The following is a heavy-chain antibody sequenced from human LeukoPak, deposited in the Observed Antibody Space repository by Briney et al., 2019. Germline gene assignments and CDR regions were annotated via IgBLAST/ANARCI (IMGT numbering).Heavy chain of an antibody. D-gene: IGHD5-24*01. V-gene: IGHV3-21*01. CDR1: GFTFSSYS. CDR2: ISSSISYI. J-gene: IGHJ3*02. Sequence: PGGSLRLSCAASGFTFSSYSMNWVREAPGKGLEWVSCISSSISYIYYADSVKGRFTISRDNAKNSLYLQMNSLRAEDTAVYYCAREKLRDGAFDIWGQGTMVTVSS. CDR3: AREKLRDGAFDI.